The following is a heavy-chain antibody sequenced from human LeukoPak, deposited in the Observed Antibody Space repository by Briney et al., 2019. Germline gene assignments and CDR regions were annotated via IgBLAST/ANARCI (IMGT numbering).Heavy chain of an antibody. V-gene: IGHV3-13*01. D-gene: IGHD6-13*01. Sequence: GGSLRLSCAASGFTFKSYDMHWVRQAAGEGLEWVSAIGTAGDTYYPGSVKGRFTISRENAKNSLYLQMDSLRAGDTAVYYCARGGRGSSWFDNWGQGTLVTVSS. CDR2: IGTAGDT. CDR1: GFTFKSYD. J-gene: IGHJ4*02. CDR3: ARGGRGSSWFDN.